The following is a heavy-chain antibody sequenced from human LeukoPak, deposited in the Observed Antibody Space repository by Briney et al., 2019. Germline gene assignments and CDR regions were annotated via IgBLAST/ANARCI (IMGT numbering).Heavy chain of an antibody. CDR2: IHSDGGDK. CDR1: GFTFRSYS. Sequence: GGSLRLSCAASGFTFRSYSMHWVRQAPGKGLEWVAFIHSDGGDKYYADSVQGRFTISRDNSKNTVFLQMNSLRGEDTAVYFCARDLSPRYYIFDFWGQGTLVTVSS. CDR3: ARDLSPRYYIFDF. D-gene: IGHD3-22*01. V-gene: IGHV3-30*02. J-gene: IGHJ4*02.